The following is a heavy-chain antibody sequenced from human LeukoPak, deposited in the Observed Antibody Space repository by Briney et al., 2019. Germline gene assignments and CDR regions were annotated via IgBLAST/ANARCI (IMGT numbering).Heavy chain of an antibody. V-gene: IGHV3-30*18. J-gene: IGHJ6*04. CDR2: ISYDGSNK. CDR3: AKPSDV. Sequence: GGSLRLSCAASGFIFSSYGMHWVRQAPGKGLEWVAVISYDGSNKYYADSVKGRFTISRDNSKNTLYLQMNSLRAEDTAVYYCAKPSDVWGKGTTVTVSS. CDR1: GFIFSSYG.